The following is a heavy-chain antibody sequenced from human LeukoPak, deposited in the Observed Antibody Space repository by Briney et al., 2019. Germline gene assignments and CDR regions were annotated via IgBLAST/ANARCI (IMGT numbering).Heavy chain of an antibody. J-gene: IGHJ2*01. CDR2: TSDSGTT. CDR1: GGPISSGSYY. CDR3: ARGCRDGYSNYWYFDL. D-gene: IGHD5-24*01. V-gene: IGHV4-61*02. Sequence: SETLSLTCTVSGGPISSGSYYWSWIRQPAGKGLEWIGRTSDSGTTNYNPSLKSRVTISVDTSNNQFSLKLSSVTAADTAVYYCARGCRDGYSNYWYFDLWGRGTLVTVSS.